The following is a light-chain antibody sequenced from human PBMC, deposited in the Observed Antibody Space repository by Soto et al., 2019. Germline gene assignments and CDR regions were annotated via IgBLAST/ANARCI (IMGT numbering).Light chain of an antibody. CDR3: QQLNSYPLT. CDR1: QGISSY. J-gene: IGKJ4*01. CDR2: AAS. V-gene: IGKV1-9*01. Sequence: IQLTQSPSSLSASVGGRVTITCRASQGISSYLAWYQQKPGEAPNLLIYAASTLQSGVPSRFSGSGSGTDFTLTISSLQPEDFATYYCQQLNSYPLTFGGGTKV.